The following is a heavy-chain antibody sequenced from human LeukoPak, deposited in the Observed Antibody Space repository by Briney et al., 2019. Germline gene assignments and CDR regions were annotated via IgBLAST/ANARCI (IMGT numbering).Heavy chain of an antibody. CDR2: IYYSGST. V-gene: IGHV4-39*07. J-gene: IGHJ3*02. CDR1: GGSISSSSYY. Sequence: SETLSLTCTVSGGSISSSSYYWGWIRQPPGKGLEWIGSIYYSGSTYYNPSLKSRVTISVDTSKNQFSLKLSSVTAADTAVYYCARAVYCSSTSCYNDAFDIWGQGTMVTVSS. D-gene: IGHD2-2*01. CDR3: ARAVYCSSTSCYNDAFDI.